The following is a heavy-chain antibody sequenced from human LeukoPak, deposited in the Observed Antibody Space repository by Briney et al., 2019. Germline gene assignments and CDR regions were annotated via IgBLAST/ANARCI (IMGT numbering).Heavy chain of an antibody. D-gene: IGHD3-10*01. V-gene: IGHV1-24*01. CDR2: FDPEDGET. CDR1: GYTLTGLS. J-gene: IGHJ4*02. CDR3: ATAEVYYYGSGSYSY. Sequence: ASVKVSCKVSGYTLTGLSMHWVRQAPGKGLEWMGGFDPEDGETIYAQKFQGRVTMTEDTSTDTAYMELSSLRSEDTAVYYCATAEVYYYGSGSYSYWGQGTLVTVSS.